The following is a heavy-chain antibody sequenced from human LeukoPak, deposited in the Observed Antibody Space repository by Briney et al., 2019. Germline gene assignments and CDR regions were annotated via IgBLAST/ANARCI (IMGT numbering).Heavy chain of an antibody. CDR2: INPNSGGT. J-gene: IGHJ4*02. CDR3: ARAPYSSSWCDY. D-gene: IGHD6-13*01. CDR1: GGTFSSYA. Sequence: GASVKVSCKASGGTFSSYAISWVRQAPGQGLEWMGWINPNSGGTNYAQKFQGRVTMTRDTSISTAYMELSRLRSDDTAVYYCARAPYSSSWCDYWGQGTLVTVSS. V-gene: IGHV1-2*02.